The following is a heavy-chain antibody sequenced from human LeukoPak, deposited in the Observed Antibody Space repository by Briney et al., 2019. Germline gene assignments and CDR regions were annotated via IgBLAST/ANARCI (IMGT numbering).Heavy chain of an antibody. CDR3: AKQSYGDHEYYYYMDV. D-gene: IGHD4-17*01. J-gene: IGHJ6*03. CDR2: VYYSGTT. Sequence: SETLSLTCSVSGRSVSSSSYYWGWLRQPPGKGLEWMGTVYYSGTTYSNPSLKSRVTISVDTSKNQFSLKLRSVTAADTAVYYCAKQSYGDHEYYYYMDVWGNGTTVIVSS. V-gene: IGHV4-39*01. CDR1: GRSVSSSSYY.